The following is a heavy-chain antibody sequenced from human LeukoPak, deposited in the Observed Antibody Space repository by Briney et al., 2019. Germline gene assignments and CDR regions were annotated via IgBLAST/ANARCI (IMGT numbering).Heavy chain of an antibody. CDR1: GGSIRGYY. CDR2: IYSSGST. D-gene: IGHD3-10*01. V-gene: IGHV4-4*08. Sequence: SETLSLTCNVSGGSIRGYYWSWIRQPPGKGLEWIGYIYSSGSTNYNPSLKSRVTISVDTSKNQFSLKLSSVTAADTAVYYRARTAFGGGTDYWGQGTLVTVSS. J-gene: IGHJ4*02. CDR3: ARTAFGGGTDY.